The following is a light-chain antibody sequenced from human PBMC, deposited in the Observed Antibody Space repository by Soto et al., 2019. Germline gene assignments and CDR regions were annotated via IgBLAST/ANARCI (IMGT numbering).Light chain of an antibody. CDR2: DVS. Sequence: QSALTQPASVSGSPGQSITISCTGTSSDVGGYNYVSWYQQHPGKAPKPMIYDVSNRPSGVSNRFSGSKSGNTASLTISGLQAEDGADYYCSSYTSSSTLYVFGTGTKLTVL. V-gene: IGLV2-14*01. CDR3: SSYTSSSTLYV. J-gene: IGLJ1*01. CDR1: SSDVGGYNY.